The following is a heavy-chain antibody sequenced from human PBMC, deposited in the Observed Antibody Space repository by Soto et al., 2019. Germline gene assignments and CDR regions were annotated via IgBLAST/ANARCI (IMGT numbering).Heavy chain of an antibody. V-gene: IGHV4-34*01. J-gene: IGHJ4*02. Sequence: PSETLSLTCAVYGESFSGYYWSWIRQPPGKGLEWIGEINHSGNTNYNPSLKSRVTTSVDTSKNQFSLKLTSVTAADTAVYYCARAIGDSNYFDYWGQGTLVTVS. CDR3: ARAIGDSNYFDY. CDR1: GESFSGYY. D-gene: IGHD2-21*02. CDR2: INHSGNT.